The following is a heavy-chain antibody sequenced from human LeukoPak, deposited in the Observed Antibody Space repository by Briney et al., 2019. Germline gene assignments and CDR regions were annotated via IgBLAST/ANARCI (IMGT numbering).Heavy chain of an antibody. J-gene: IGHJ4*02. CDR1: GFTFSSYG. CDR3: AKEHKKGSRWRDPYYFDY. Sequence: GGSLRLSCAASGFTFSSYGMHWVRQAPGKGLEWVAFIRYDGSNKYYADSVKGRFTISRDNSKNTLYLQMNSLRAEDTAVYYCAKEHKKGSRWRDPYYFDYWGQGTLVTVSS. V-gene: IGHV3-30*02. CDR2: IRYDGSNK. D-gene: IGHD1-1*01.